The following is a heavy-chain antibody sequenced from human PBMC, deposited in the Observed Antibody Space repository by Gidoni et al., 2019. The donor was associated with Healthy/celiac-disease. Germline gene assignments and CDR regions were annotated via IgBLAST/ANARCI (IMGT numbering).Heavy chain of an antibody. V-gene: IGHV3-66*02. D-gene: IGHD1-26*01. Sequence: EVQLVESGGGLVQPGGSLRLSCAASGFTVSSNYMSWVRQAPGKGLEWVSVIYSGGSTYYADSVKGRFTISRDNSKNTLYLQMNSLRAEDTAVYYCARGRRSGSYPRIFDYWGQGTLVTVSS. CDR3: ARGRRSGSYPRIFDY. CDR2: IYSGGST. J-gene: IGHJ4*02. CDR1: GFTVSSNY.